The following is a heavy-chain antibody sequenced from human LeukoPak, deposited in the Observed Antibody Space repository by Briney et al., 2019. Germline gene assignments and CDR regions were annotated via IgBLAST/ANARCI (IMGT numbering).Heavy chain of an antibody. CDR2: IRYDGNNK. D-gene: IGHD1-14*01. Sequence: PGGSLRLSCGVSGFTFSNYGMLWVRQAPGKGLEWVAFIRYDGNNKLYADSVKGRFTISRDNSKNTVYLHINSLRTEDTALYYCAKDNPLGYWGQGTLVIVSS. CDR3: AKDNPLGY. J-gene: IGHJ4*02. CDR1: GFTFSNYG. V-gene: IGHV3-30*02.